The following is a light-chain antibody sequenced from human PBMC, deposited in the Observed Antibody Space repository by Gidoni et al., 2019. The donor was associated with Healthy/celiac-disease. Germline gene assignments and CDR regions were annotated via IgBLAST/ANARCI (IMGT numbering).Light chain of an antibody. J-gene: IGKJ2*01. Sequence: EIVMTQSPATLSVSPGERATLSCRASQSVSSNLAWYQQKPGQAPRLLIYGASTRATGIPARFSGSGPGTEFTLTISSLQSEDFAVYYCQQYNNWPWYTFXXXTKLEIK. CDR3: QQYNNWPWYT. V-gene: IGKV3-15*01. CDR1: QSVSSN. CDR2: GAS.